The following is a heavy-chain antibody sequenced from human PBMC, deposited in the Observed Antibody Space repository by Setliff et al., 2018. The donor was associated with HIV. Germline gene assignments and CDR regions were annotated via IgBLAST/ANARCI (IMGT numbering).Heavy chain of an antibody. CDR1: GGSISSSSYF. V-gene: IGHV4-39*01. D-gene: IGHD5-12*01. CDR2: VYYSGNT. J-gene: IGHJ6*03. Sequence: PSETLSLTCTVSGGSISSSSYFWGWIRQPPGKGLEWIGSVYYSGNTYYNPSLKSRVTISVDTSKNQFSLKLSSVTAADTAVYYCARQRSGYNYSYYYPYYMDVWGKGTTVTVSS. CDR3: ARQRSGYNYSYYYPYYMDV.